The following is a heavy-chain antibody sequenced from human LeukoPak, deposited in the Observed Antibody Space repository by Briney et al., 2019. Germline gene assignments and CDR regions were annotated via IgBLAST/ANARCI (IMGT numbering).Heavy chain of an antibody. Sequence: GGPLRLPCAPSGFPFSSPGMHWVRKAPGKGLVWGARLDGEGSTSTYVDSVKGRFTISRDNARNTLFLQMSSLRAEDTAVYYCTRGTGTTFDYWGRGTLVTVSS. CDR1: GFPFSSPG. D-gene: IGHD1-1*01. CDR2: LDGEGSTS. CDR3: TRGTGTTFDY. V-gene: IGHV3-74*01. J-gene: IGHJ4*02.